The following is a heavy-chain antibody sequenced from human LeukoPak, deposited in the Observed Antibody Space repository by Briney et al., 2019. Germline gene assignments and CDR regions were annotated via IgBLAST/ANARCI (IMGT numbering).Heavy chain of an antibody. D-gene: IGHD3-10*01. CDR3: AKVAITMVREVTSPAFDI. J-gene: IGHJ3*02. Sequence: PGGSLRLSCAASGFTFSSYAMSWVRQAPGKGLEWVSAISGSGGSTYYADSVKGRFTISRDNSKNTLYLQMNSLRAEDTAVYYCAKVAITMVREVTSPAFDIWGQGTMVTVSS. CDR2: ISGSGGST. V-gene: IGHV3-23*01. CDR1: GFTFSSYA.